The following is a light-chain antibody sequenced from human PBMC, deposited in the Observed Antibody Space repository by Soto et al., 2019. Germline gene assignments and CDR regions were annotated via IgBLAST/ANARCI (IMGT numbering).Light chain of an antibody. V-gene: IGKV3-20*01. CDR1: QSVSSSY. Sequence: EIVLTQSPGTLSLSPGERATLSCRASQSVSSSYLAWYQQNPGQAPRILIYGASSSATVIAARFSGSGSGTDFTLTISILEPEDLAVYYGQQYGSSLTWTFGQGTKVEIK. CDR3: QQYGSSLTWT. J-gene: IGKJ1*01. CDR2: GAS.